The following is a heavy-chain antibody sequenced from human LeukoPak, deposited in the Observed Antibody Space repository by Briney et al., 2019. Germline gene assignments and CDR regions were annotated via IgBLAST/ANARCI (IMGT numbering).Heavy chain of an antibody. D-gene: IGHD3-3*01. CDR3: ARDPPVRIRFLEWLLPPAYYYYYGMDV. V-gene: IGHV3-30-3*01. J-gene: IGHJ6*02. CDR2: ISYDGSNK. CDR1: GFTFSSYA. Sequence: GGSLRLPCAASGFTFSSYAMHWVRQAPGKGLEWVAVISYDGSNKYYADSVKGRFTISRDNSKNTLYLQMNSLRAEDTAVYYCARDPPVRIRFLEWLLPPAYYYYYGMDVWGQGTTVTVSS.